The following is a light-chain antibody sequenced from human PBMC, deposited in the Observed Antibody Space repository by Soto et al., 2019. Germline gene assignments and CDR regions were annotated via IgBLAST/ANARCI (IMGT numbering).Light chain of an antibody. CDR3: QQCGSSLPWT. J-gene: IGKJ1*01. Sequence: EIVLTQSPGTLSLSPGDRGTLSCRASQIISSAYLAWYQQRPGQAPRLLIYASSSRATGIPDRFSGSGSGTDFTLTISRLEPEDFAVYYCQQCGSSLPWTFGQGTKVEMK. CDR1: QIISSAY. V-gene: IGKV3-20*01. CDR2: ASS.